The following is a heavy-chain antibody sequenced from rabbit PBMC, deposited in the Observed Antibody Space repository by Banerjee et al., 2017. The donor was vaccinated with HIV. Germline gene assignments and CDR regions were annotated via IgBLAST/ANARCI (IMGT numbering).Heavy chain of an antibody. CDR1: GFSFSSTYY. J-gene: IGHJ4*01. CDR3: ARGVAIYNNYGYVRRINL. V-gene: IGHV1S40*01. D-gene: IGHD6-1*01. Sequence: QSLEESGGDLVKPGASLTLTCTVSGFSFSSTYYMCWVRQAPGKGLEWIACIYTGSSGSTYYASWAKGRFTISKTSSTTVTLQMTSLTAADTATYFCARGVAIYNNYGYVRRINLWGPGTLVTVS. CDR2: IYTGSSGST.